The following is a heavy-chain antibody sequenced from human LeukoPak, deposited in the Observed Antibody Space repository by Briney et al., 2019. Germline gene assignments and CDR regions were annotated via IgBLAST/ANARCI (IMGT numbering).Heavy chain of an antibody. CDR3: ARNREYYYYMDV. CDR1: GYTFTGYY. D-gene: IGHD1-26*01. V-gene: IGHV1-2*02. Sequence: ASVKVSCKASGYTFTGYYMHWVRQAPGQGLEWMGWINPNSGGTNYAQKFQGRVTMTRDTSISTAYMELSRLRSDDTAVYYCARNREYYYYMDVWGKGTTVTVSS. J-gene: IGHJ6*03. CDR2: INPNSGGT.